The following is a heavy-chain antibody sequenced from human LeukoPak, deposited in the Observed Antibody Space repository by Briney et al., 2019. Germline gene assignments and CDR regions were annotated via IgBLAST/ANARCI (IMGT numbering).Heavy chain of an antibody. J-gene: IGHJ3*02. D-gene: IGHD2-2*02. CDR1: GFTVSNNY. CDR3: ARRLYCTSSSCHTGPDAFDI. CDR2: IYSGGTT. Sequence: GGSLRLSCTASGFTVSNNYMSWVRQAPGKGLEWVSVIYSGGTTNYADPVKGRFTISRDNSRNTLYLQMNSLRAEDTAVYYCARRLYCTSSSCHTGPDAFDIWGQGTMVTVSS. V-gene: IGHV3-66*01.